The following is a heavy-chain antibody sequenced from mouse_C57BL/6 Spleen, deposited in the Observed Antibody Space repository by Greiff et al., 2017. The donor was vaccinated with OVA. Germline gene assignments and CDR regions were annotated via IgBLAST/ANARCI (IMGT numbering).Heavy chain of an antibody. CDR2: ISDGGSYT. Sequence: EVKLVESGGGLVKPGGSLTLSCAASGFTFSSYAMSWVRQTPEKRLEWVATISDGGSYTYYPDNVKGRFTISRDNAKNNLYLQMSHLKSEDTAMYDCARRGPGAFDYWGQGTTLTVSS. D-gene: IGHD4-1*01. V-gene: IGHV5-4*03. J-gene: IGHJ2*01. CDR1: GFTFSSYA. CDR3: ARRGPGAFDY.